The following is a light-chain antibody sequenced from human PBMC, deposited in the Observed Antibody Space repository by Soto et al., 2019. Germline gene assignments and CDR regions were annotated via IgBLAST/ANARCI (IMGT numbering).Light chain of an antibody. J-gene: IGKJ1*01. CDR3: QQRRNWPVT. CDR1: QSVSSY. V-gene: IGKV3-11*01. Sequence: EIVLTQSPAILSMSAGERATLSCRASQSVSSYFAWYQQKPGQAPRLLIYDASNLATGVPSRFSGSGSGTDFTLTIRSLEPEDFAVYYCQQRRNWPVTFGQGTKVEIK. CDR2: DAS.